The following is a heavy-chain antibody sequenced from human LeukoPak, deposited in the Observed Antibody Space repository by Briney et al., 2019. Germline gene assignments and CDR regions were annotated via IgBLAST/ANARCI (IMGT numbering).Heavy chain of an antibody. Sequence: SGGSLRLSCAASGFTFSTYGMHWVRQAPGKGLEWVAFIRYDGSTKYYADSVKGRFTISRDNSKNTLYLQMNSLRAEDTAVYYCAKDLWNYYDSSGYYYPDYWGQGTLVTVSS. CDR3: AKDLWNYYDSSGYYYPDY. CDR2: IRYDGSTK. J-gene: IGHJ4*02. CDR1: GFTFSTYG. D-gene: IGHD3-22*01. V-gene: IGHV3-30*02.